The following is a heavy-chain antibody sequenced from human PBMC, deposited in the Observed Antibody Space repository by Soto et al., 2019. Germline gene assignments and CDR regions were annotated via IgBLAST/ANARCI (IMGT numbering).Heavy chain of an antibody. D-gene: IGHD5-12*01. CDR3: ARDSSGYDSRYYYYYMDV. CDR1: GFTFSTYS. V-gene: IGHV3-48*01. J-gene: IGHJ6*03. Sequence: PGGSLRLSCAASGFTFSTYSMNWVRQAPGKGLEWVSYISSSSSTIYYADSVKGRFTISRDNAQNSLSLQMNSLRAEDTAVYYCARDSSGYDSRYYYYYMDVWGKGTTVTVSS. CDR2: ISSSSSTI.